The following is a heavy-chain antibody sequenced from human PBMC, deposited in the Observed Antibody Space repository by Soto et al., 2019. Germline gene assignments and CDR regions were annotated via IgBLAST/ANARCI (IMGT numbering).Heavy chain of an antibody. D-gene: IGHD3-22*01. CDR2: IIPIFGTA. J-gene: IGHJ1*01. CDR3: HGDYYDSSGYYWVSEYFQH. V-gene: IGHV1-69*13. Sequence: EASVKVSCKASGGTFSSYAISWVRQAPGQGLEWMGGIIPIFGTANYAQKFQGRVTITADESTSTAYMELSSLRSEDTAVYYCHGDYYDSSGYYWVSEYFQHWGQGTLVTVSS. CDR1: GGTFSSYA.